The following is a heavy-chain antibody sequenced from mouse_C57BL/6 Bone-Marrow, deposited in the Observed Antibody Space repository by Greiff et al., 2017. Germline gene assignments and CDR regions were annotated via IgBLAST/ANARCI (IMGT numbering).Heavy chain of an antibody. Sequence: QVQLQQPGAELVKPGASVKLSCKASGYTFTSYWMHWVKQRPGRGLEWIGRIDPNSGGTKYNEKFKSKATLTLDKPSSTAYMQLSSLTSEDSAVYYCARSRRLRRGGAMDYWGQGTSVTVSS. CDR3: ARSRRLRRGGAMDY. V-gene: IGHV1-72*01. D-gene: IGHD2-4*01. J-gene: IGHJ4*01. CDR2: IDPNSGGT. CDR1: GYTFTSYW.